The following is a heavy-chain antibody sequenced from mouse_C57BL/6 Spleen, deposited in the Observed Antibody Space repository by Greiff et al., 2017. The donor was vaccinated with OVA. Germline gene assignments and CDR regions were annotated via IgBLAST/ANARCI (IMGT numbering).Heavy chain of an antibody. Sequence: VQRVESGAELARPGASVKLSCKASGYTFTSYGISWVKQRTGQGLEWIGEIYPRSGNTYYNEKFKGKATLTADKSSSTAYMELRSLTSEDSAVYFCAVTWFAYWGQGTLVTVSA. J-gene: IGHJ3*01. CDR1: GYTFTSYG. CDR2: IYPRSGNT. V-gene: IGHV1-81*01. CDR3: AVTWFAY.